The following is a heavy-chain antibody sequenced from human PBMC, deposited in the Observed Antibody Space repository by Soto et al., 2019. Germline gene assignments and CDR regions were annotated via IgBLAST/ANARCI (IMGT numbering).Heavy chain of an antibody. Sequence: SETLSLTCTASGGSITSSSHFWGWVRQPPGKGLEWTGTIYFTGNTYYTPSLKSRLTMSIDTSKNEFSLRLNSVTAADTAVYYCAGQTFTIAAASYGRSNWFDPWGPGTLVTVSS. CDR2: IYFTGNT. CDR3: AGQTFTIAAASYGRSNWFDP. D-gene: IGHD6-25*01. J-gene: IGHJ5*02. CDR1: GGSITSSSHF. V-gene: IGHV4-39*01.